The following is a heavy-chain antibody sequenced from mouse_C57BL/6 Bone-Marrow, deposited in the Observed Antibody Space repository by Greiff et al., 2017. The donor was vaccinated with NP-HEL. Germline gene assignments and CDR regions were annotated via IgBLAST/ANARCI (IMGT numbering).Heavy chain of an antibody. CDR3: AKAFHYYGSRDY. CDR2: IYPGSGST. Sequence: QVQLQQPGAELVKPGASVKMSCKASGYTFTSYWITGVKQRPGQGLEWIGDIYPGSGSTNSNEKFKSKATLTVDPSSSTAYMQLSSLTSEDSAVYYCAKAFHYYGSRDYWGQGTTLTVSS. CDR1: GYTFTSYW. V-gene: IGHV1-55*01. D-gene: IGHD1-1*01. J-gene: IGHJ2*01.